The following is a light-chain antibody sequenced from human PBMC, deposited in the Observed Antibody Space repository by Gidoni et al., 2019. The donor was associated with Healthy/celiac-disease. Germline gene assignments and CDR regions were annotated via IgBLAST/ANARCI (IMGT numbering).Light chain of an antibody. V-gene: IGKV1-39*01. CDR3: QQSYSTPRT. Sequence: DIQMNQSPSSLSAYVGDRVTITCRASQSISSYLNWYQQKPGKAPKLLIYAASSLQSGVPSRFSGSGSGTDFTLTISSLQPEDFATYYCQQSYSTPRTFGQGTKVEIK. J-gene: IGKJ1*01. CDR2: AAS. CDR1: QSISSY.